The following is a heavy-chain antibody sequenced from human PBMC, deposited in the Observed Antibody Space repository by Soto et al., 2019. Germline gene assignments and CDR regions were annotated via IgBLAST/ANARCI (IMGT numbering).Heavy chain of an antibody. J-gene: IGHJ4*02. CDR1: GGSISSSSYY. CDR2: IYYSGST. CDR3: ARRSVANIDY. Sequence: SETLSFTCTVSGGSISSSSYYWGWIRQPPGKGLEWIGSIYYSGSTYYNPSLKSRVTISVDTSKNQFSLKLSSVTAADTAVYYCARRSVANIDYWGQGTLVTVS. V-gene: IGHV4-39*01. D-gene: IGHD5-12*01.